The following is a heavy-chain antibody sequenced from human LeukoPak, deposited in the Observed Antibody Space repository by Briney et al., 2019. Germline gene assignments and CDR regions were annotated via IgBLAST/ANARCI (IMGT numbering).Heavy chain of an antibody. CDR3: ARQRNWNDLNWFDP. J-gene: IGHJ5*02. V-gene: IGHV4-61*02. Sequence: PSETLSLTCTVSGGSINSGSYYWSWIRQPAGKGLEWIGRIYTSGSTNYNPSLKSRVTISVDTSKNQFSLKLSSVTAADTAVYYCARQRNWNDLNWFDPWGQGTLVTVSS. D-gene: IGHD1-20*01. CDR1: GGSINSGSYY. CDR2: IYTSGST.